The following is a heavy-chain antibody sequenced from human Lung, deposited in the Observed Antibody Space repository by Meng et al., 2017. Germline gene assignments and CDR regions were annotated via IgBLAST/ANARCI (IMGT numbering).Heavy chain of an antibody. CDR3: ARDCLAGYTSGWQFDY. D-gene: IGHD6-19*01. V-gene: IGHV1-46*04. CDR1: GYTFTSYY. J-gene: IGHJ4*02. Sequence: QVQLVQSGAEVKKPGASVKVSCKASGYTFTSYYIHWVRQAPGQGLEWMGIINPSTGTTTYAQNLQGRVTMTRDTSTSTVYMELSSLRSEDTAVYYCARDCLAGYTSGWQFDYWGQGTLVTSPQ. CDR2: INPSTGTT.